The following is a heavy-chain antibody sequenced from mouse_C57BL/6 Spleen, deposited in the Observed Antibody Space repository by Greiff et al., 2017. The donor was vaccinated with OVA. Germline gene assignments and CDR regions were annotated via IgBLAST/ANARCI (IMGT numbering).Heavy chain of an antibody. J-gene: IGHJ2*01. V-gene: IGHV1-54*01. CDR2: INPGSGGT. D-gene: IGHD1-1*01. CDR1: GYAFTNYL. Sequence: QVQLKESGAELVRPGTSVKVSCKASGYAFTNYLIEWVKQRPGQGLEWIGVINPGSGGTNYNEKFKGKATLTADKSSSTAYMQLSSLTSEDSAVYFCAREGYGSSFYFDYWGQGTTLTVSS. CDR3: AREGYGSSFYFDY.